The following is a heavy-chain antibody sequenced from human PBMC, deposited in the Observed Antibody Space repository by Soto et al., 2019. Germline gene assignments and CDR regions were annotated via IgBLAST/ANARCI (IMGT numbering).Heavy chain of an antibody. CDR3: TRGSYGDYSD. CDR2: INTNSAYI. CDR1: EFTFSSYA. Sequence: GGSLRLSCVASEFTFSSYAMSWVRQAPGKGLEWVSSINTNSAYIYYAASVTGRFTISRDNADNSLFLQMNSLRAGDTAVYYCTRGSYGDYSDWGQGTLVTVSS. V-gene: IGHV3-21*01. D-gene: IGHD4-17*01. J-gene: IGHJ4*02.